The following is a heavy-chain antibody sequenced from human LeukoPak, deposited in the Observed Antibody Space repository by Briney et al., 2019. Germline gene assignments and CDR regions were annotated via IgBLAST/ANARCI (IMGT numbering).Heavy chain of an antibody. Sequence: SETLSLTCTVSGVSISRYYWSWIRQPPGKGLEWIGYIYYSGSTNHNPSLKSRVTISVDTSKNQFSLKLSSVTAADTAVYYCARNSGGLVPRQYYFDYWGQGTLVTVSS. CDR1: GVSISRYY. CDR2: IYYSGST. V-gene: IGHV4-59*01. CDR3: ARNSGGLVPRQYYFDY. J-gene: IGHJ4*02. D-gene: IGHD3-10*01.